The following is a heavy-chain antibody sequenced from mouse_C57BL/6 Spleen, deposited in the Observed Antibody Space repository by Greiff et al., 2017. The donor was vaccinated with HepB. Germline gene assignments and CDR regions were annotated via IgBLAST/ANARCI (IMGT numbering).Heavy chain of an antibody. CDR2: ILPGSGST. V-gene: IGHV1-9*01. CDR3: AVLDSSGYVRYFDY. Sequence: QVQLKQSGAELMKPGASVKLSCKATGYTFTGYWIEWVKQRPGHGLEWIGEILPGSGSTNYNEKFKGKATFTADTSSNTAYMQLSSLTTEDSAIYDCAVLDSSGYVRYFDYWGQGTTLTVSS. CDR1: GYTFTGYW. D-gene: IGHD3-2*02. J-gene: IGHJ2*01.